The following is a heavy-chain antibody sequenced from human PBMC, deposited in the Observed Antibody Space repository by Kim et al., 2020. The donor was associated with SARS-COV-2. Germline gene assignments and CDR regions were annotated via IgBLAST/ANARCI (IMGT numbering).Heavy chain of an antibody. CDR3: ARAPYCTTDGCYSLGWPIDY. J-gene: IGHJ4*02. CDR2: INVGKGDT. CDR1: GYTFTTFA. V-gene: IGHV1-3*01. Sequence: ASVKVSCKASGYTFTTFAIHWVRQAPGQRLEWMGGINVGKGDTKYPQKFQGRVTITRDTSATTAYMELSSLRSEDTAVFYCARAPYCTTDGCYSLGWPIDYWGRGTLVTVSS. D-gene: IGHD2-15*01.